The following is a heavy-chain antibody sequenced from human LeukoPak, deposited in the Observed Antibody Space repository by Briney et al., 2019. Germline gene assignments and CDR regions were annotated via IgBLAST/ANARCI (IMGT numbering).Heavy chain of an antibody. CDR1: GFTFSYCG. V-gene: IGHV3-30*18. CDR3: VKDRSGAAAGIRLDS. CDR2: ISYDGSKK. J-gene: IGHJ4*02. Sequence: GKSLRPSCAASGFTFSYCGMHWVRQAPGKGLEWVAVISYDGSKKYYAESVKGRFTISRDNSKSTLYLQMNRLRADDKALYYCVKDRSGAAAGIRLDSWGQGTLVTVSS. D-gene: IGHD6-13*01.